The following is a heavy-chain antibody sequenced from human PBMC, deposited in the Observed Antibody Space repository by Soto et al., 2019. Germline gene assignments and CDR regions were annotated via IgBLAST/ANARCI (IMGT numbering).Heavy chain of an antibody. V-gene: IGHV4-39*01. Sequence: SETLSLTCTVSGGSISSSSYYWGWIRQPPGKGLEWIGSIYYSGSTYYNPSLKSRVTISVDTSKNQFSLKLSSVTAADTAGYYCARRGRSTAAGTNGMDVWGQGTTVTVSS. CDR3: ARRGRSTAAGTNGMDV. D-gene: IGHD6-13*01. CDR2: IYYSGST. CDR1: GGSISSSSYY. J-gene: IGHJ6*02.